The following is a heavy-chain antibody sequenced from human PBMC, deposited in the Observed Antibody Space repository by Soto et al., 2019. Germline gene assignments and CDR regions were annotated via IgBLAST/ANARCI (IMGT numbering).Heavy chain of an antibody. CDR1: GGSISSYY. Sequence: SETRSRTWTVSGGSISSYYWSWMRQPPGKGLEWIGYIYYSGSTNYNPSLKSRVTISVDTSKNQFSLKLSSVTAADTAVYYCARVYGDYGYFDYWGQGTLVTVSS. J-gene: IGHJ4*02. CDR3: ARVYGDYGYFDY. D-gene: IGHD4-17*01. V-gene: IGHV4-59*01. CDR2: IYYSGST.